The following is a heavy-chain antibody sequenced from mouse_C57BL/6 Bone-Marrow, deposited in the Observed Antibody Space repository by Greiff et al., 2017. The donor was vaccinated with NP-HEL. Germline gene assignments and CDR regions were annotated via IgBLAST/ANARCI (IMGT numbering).Heavy chain of an antibody. Sequence: QVQLQQSGAELARPGAPVKLSCKASGYTFTSYGISWVKQRTGQGLEWIGEIYPRSGNTYYNEKFKGKATLTADKSSSTAYMELRSLTSEDSAVYFCAREDYYGSSWNWYFDVWGTGTTVTVSS. J-gene: IGHJ1*03. CDR3: AREDYYGSSWNWYFDV. V-gene: IGHV1-81*01. CDR2: IYPRSGNT. D-gene: IGHD1-1*01. CDR1: GYTFTSYG.